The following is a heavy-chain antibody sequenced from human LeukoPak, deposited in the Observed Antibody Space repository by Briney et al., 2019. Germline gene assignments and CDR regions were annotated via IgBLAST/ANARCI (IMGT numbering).Heavy chain of an antibody. J-gene: IGHJ4*02. D-gene: IGHD3-10*01. CDR3: AKAVKTAAGSYYDY. Sequence: GGSLRLSCAASGFTFSSYAMTWVRLAPGKGLEWVSTITGSGGNTDYADSVKGRFTISRDNSKNTLYLQMNSLRAEDTAVYYCAKAVKTAAGSYYDYWGQGTLVTVSS. CDR1: GFTFSSYA. V-gene: IGHV3-23*01. CDR2: ITGSGGNT.